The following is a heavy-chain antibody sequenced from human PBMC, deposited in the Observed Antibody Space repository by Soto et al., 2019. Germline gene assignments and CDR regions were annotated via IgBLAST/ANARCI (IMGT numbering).Heavy chain of an antibody. CDR1: GGSISSSSYY. CDR2: IYYSGRI. Sequence: SETLSLTCTVSGGSISSSSYYWGWIRQPPGKGLEWIGSIYYSGRIYYNPSLKSRVTISEDTSKNQFSLNLSYVTAAHMTVYHCARHGSMRTCGGPVDDFDIWGQGTMVTVSS. CDR3: ARHGSMRTCGGPVDDFDI. J-gene: IGHJ3*02. V-gene: IGHV4-39*01. D-gene: IGHD3-16*01.